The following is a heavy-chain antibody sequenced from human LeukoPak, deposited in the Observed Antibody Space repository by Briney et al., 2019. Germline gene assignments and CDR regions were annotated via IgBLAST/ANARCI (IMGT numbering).Heavy chain of an antibody. J-gene: IGHJ5*02. CDR2: RHTSGHT. CDR1: GDSMINNY. V-gene: IGHV4-4*07. CDR3: ARDRVPHRFGELSWFDP. Sequence: SETLSLTCTVSGDSMINNYWSWIRQPAGKGLEWIGHRHTSGHTNYNPSLKSRVIMAVDASKNQFSLKLTSVTAADTAVYYCARDRVPHRFGELSWFDPWGRGTLVTVSS. D-gene: IGHD3-10*01.